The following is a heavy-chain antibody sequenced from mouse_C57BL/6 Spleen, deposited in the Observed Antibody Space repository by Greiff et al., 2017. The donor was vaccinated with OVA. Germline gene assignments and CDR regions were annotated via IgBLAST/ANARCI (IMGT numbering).Heavy chain of an antibody. CDR1: GYTFTSYW. CDR3: ARGPSMDY. Sequence: QVQLQQSGAELVMPGASVKLSCKASGYTFTSYWMHWVKQRPGQGLEWIGEIDPSDSYTNYNHKFKGKSTLTVDKSSSTAYMQLSSLTSEDSAVYYCARGPSMDYWGQGTSVTVSS. J-gene: IGHJ4*01. V-gene: IGHV1-69*01. CDR2: IDPSDSYT.